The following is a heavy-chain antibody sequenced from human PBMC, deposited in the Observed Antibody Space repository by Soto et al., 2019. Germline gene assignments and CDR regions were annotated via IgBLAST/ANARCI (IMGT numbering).Heavy chain of an antibody. CDR2: IIPIFGTA. CDR3: ATSRIAVVGHRVNYFDY. D-gene: IGHD6-19*01. CDR1: GGTFSSYA. Sequence: SVKVSCKASGGTFSSYAISWVRQAPGQGLEWMGGIIPIFGTANYAQKVQGRVTITADKSTSTAYIELSSLRSEDTAVYYCATSRIAVVGHRVNYFDYWGQGTLVTVSS. J-gene: IGHJ4*02. V-gene: IGHV1-69*06.